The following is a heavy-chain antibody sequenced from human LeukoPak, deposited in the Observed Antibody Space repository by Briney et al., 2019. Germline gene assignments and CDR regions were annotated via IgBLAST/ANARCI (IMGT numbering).Heavy chain of an antibody. CDR2: ISSIGSTI. J-gene: IGHJ4*02. CDR1: GFTFSTYE. D-gene: IGHD6-19*01. V-gene: IGHV3-48*03. Sequence: PGGSLRLSCAASGFTFSTYEMNWVRLAPGKGLEWVSYISSIGSTIYYADSLKDRFTISRDNAKNSLYLQMNSPRAEDTAVYYCARSGQWLYHFDFWGQGTLVTVSS. CDR3: ARSGQWLYHFDF.